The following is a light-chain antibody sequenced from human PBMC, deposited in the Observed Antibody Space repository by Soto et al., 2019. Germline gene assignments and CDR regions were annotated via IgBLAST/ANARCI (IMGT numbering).Light chain of an antibody. Sequence: QSVLTQPPSASGSPGQSVTISCTGTSSDVGRYNYISSYQQRPGKAPKLIIYEVSKRPSGVPDRLSGFKYGNTAPLTVSGLQAEDEADYYCSSYAGNSRYVFGTGTKV. CDR3: SSYAGNSRYV. V-gene: IGLV2-8*01. CDR2: EVS. J-gene: IGLJ1*01. CDR1: SSDVGRYNY.